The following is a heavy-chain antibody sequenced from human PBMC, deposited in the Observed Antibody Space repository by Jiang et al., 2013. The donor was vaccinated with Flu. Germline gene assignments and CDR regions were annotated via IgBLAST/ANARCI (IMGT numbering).Heavy chain of an antibody. V-gene: IGHV4-59*01. Sequence: GPGLVKPSETLSLTCTVSGGSISSYYWSWIRQPPGKGLEWIGYIYYSGSTNYNPSLKSRVTISVDTSKNQFSLKLSSVTAADTAVYYCARVKYSSSWYGGYFDYWGQGTLVTVSS. CDR3: ARVKYSSSWYGGYFDY. CDR2: IYYSGST. CDR1: GGSISSYY. J-gene: IGHJ4*02. D-gene: IGHD6-13*01.